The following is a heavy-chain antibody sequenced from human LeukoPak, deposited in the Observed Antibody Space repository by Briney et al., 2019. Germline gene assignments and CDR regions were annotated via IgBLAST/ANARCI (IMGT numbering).Heavy chain of an antibody. D-gene: IGHD4-23*01. Sequence: SVKVSCKASGGTFSSYAISWVRQAPGQGLEWMGRIIPILGIANYAQKFQGRVTITADKSTSTAYMELSSLRSEDTAVYYCTTEGLTVVPLDYWGQGTVVTVSS. CDR3: TTEGLTVVPLDY. J-gene: IGHJ4*02. CDR2: IIPILGIA. CDR1: GGTFSSYA. V-gene: IGHV1-69*04.